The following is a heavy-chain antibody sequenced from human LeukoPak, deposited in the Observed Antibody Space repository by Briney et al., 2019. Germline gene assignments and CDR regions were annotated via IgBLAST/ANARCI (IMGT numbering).Heavy chain of an antibody. Sequence: PGGSLRLSCAASAFPFSSYTMGWVRQAPGKGLEWVSSISGGSHYIYYADSVKGRFTISRDNAKNSLYLQMNSLRAEDTAVYFCARHKYCTNAVCTTRWFDPWGQGTLVTVSS. CDR3: ARHKYCTNAVCTTRWFDP. V-gene: IGHV3-21*01. CDR1: AFPFSSYT. CDR2: ISGGSHYI. J-gene: IGHJ5*02. D-gene: IGHD2-8*01.